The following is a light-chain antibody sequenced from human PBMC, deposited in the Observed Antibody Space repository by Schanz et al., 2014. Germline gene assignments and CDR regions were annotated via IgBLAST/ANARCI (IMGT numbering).Light chain of an antibody. CDR3: QHYGSSPYT. CDR2: GAS. Sequence: EIVMTQSPATLSVSPGERGTLSCRASQTVSNNLAWYQQKPGQTPRLLIYGASTRATGIPAKFSGSGSGTEFTLTISSLQPEDLAVYYCQHYGSSPYTFGQGTKLEIK. V-gene: IGKV3-15*01. J-gene: IGKJ2*01. CDR1: QTVSNN.